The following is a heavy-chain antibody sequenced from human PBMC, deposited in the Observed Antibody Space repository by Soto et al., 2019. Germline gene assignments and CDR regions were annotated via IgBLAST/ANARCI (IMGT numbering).Heavy chain of an antibody. D-gene: IGHD4-17*01. J-gene: IGHJ4*02. CDR1: GGSISSGAYY. Sequence: SETLSLTCTVFGGSISSGAYYWSWIRQPPGKGLEWIGYIYYSGSTYYNPSLKSRVTISVDTSKNQFSLKLSSVTAADTAVYYCARVDQSDGYGDYGEYYFDYWGQGTLVTVSS. CDR2: IYYSGST. V-gene: IGHV4-30-4*01. CDR3: ARVDQSDGYGDYGEYYFDY.